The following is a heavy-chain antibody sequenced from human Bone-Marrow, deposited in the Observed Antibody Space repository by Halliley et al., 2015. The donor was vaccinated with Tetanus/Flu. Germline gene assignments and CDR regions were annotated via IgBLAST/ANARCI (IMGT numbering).Heavy chain of an antibody. CDR2: MYYTGSP. Sequence: LEWIGYMYYTGSPTYNPSLKSRVPISGDTSKKQLSLTLTSVTAADTAVYFCALGRVVGITIDYWGQGTLVTVSS. J-gene: IGHJ4*02. V-gene: IGHV4-59*03. CDR3: ALGRVVGITIDY. D-gene: IGHD3-22*01.